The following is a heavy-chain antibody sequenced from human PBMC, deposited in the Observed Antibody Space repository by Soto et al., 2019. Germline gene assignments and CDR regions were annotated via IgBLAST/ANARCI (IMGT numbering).Heavy chain of an antibody. D-gene: IGHD4-17*01. V-gene: IGHV4-59*01. CDR3: ARGVSFMTTVTTFYFGF. J-gene: IGHJ4*02. CDR2: AHYSGAT. CDR1: GGSMNNFF. Sequence: PSPTLSLTYNVSGGSMNNFFWPWILQPPGKGPEWIGYAHYSGATNYNPSHMSRLTISVDTSNKQFSLKLTSVTAADTAVYYCARGVSFMTTVTTFYFGFWGEGTLVTVSS.